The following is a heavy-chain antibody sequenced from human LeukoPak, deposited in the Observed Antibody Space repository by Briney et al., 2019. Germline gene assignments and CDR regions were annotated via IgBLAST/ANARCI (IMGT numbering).Heavy chain of an antibody. V-gene: IGHV3-11*01. J-gene: IGHJ6*02. Sequence: PGGSLRLSCAASGFTFSDYYMSWIRQAPGKGLEWVSYISSSGSTIYYADSVKGRFTISRDNSKNTLYLQMNSLRAEDTAVYYCATSSAYYYYGMDVWGQGTTVTVSS. CDR2: ISSSGSTI. D-gene: IGHD6-13*01. CDR3: ATSSAYYYYGMDV. CDR1: GFTFSDYY.